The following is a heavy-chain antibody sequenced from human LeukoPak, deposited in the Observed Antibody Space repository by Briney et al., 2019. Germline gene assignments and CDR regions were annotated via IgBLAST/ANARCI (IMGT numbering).Heavy chain of an antibody. V-gene: IGHV1-18*01. CDR2: ISAYNGDT. D-gene: IGHD6-13*01. Sequence: ASVKVSCKASGYTFTSYGINWVRQAPGQGLEWMGWISAYNGDTNYAQKLQGRVTMTTDTSTSTAYMELRSLRSDDTAVYYCARDIGKRQLQYYYYYYYMDVWGKGTTVTVSS. J-gene: IGHJ6*03. CDR1: GYTFTSYG. CDR3: ARDIGKRQLQYYYYYYYMDV.